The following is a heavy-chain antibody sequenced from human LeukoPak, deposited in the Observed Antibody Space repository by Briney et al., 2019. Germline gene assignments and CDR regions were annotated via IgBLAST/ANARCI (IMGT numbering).Heavy chain of an antibody. Sequence: GGSLRLSCAASGFIFSNYGMHWVRQAPGKGLEWVAVIWYDGSNKYYADSVKGRFTISRDNSKNTLYLQMNSLRAEDTAVYYCARCPSTENFDYWGRGTLVTVSS. D-gene: IGHD2-2*01. CDR2: IWYDGSNK. V-gene: IGHV3-33*01. CDR3: ARCPSTENFDY. J-gene: IGHJ4*02. CDR1: GFIFSNYG.